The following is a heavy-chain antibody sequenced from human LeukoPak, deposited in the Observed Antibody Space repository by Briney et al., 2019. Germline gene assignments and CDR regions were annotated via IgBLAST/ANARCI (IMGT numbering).Heavy chain of an antibody. D-gene: IGHD3-9*01. CDR3: ARDNSLRHFVLKRHFYYHGMDV. Sequence: GGSLRLSCAASGFNFSNYSMHWVRQAPGKGLEWVAVISFDGSNKYYTDSVKGRFTVSRDNSKNMLYLQMNSLRNEDTGIYYCARDNSLRHFVLKRHFYYHGMDVWGHGTTVTVSS. J-gene: IGHJ6*02. CDR1: GFNFSNYS. CDR2: ISFDGSNK. V-gene: IGHV3-30-3*01.